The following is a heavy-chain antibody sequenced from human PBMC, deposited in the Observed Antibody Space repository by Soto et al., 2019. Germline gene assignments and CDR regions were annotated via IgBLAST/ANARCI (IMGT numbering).Heavy chain of an antibody. Sequence: QVQLVQSGAEVKKPGASVQVSCKASGYTFTGYYMHWVRQAPGQGLEWMGWINPNSGGTNYAQKFQGRVTMTRDTSISTAYMELSRLRSDDTAVYYCARDAIAARHRYYGMDVCGQGPTVTVSS. J-gene: IGHJ6*02. V-gene: IGHV1-2*02. CDR3: ARDAIAARHRYYGMDV. CDR1: GYTFTGYY. CDR2: INPNSGGT. D-gene: IGHD6-6*01.